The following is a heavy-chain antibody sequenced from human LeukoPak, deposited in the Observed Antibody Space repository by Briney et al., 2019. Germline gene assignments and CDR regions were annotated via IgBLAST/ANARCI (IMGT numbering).Heavy chain of an antibody. V-gene: IGHV4-61*02. Sequence: SETLSLTCTVSGGSISSGSYYWSWIRQPAGKGLEWIGRIYTSGSTNYNPSLKSRVTMSVDTSKNQFSLKLSSVTAADTAVYYCARDGGIAVAGTYWFDPWGQGTLVTVSS. J-gene: IGHJ5*02. CDR1: GGSISSGSYY. CDR3: ARDGGIAVAGTYWFDP. CDR2: IYTSGST. D-gene: IGHD6-19*01.